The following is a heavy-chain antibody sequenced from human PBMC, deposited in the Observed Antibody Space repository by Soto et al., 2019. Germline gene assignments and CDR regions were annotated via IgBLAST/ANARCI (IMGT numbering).Heavy chain of an antibody. V-gene: IGHV3-48*01. Sequence: EVQLVESGGGLVQPGGSLRLSCAASGFTYSSYSMNWVRQAPGKGLEWVSYISSSSSTIYYADSVKGRFTISRDNAKNSLYLQMNSLRAEDTAVYYCARVPGLRPKYYFDYWGQGTLVTVSS. J-gene: IGHJ4*02. CDR3: ARVPGLRPKYYFDY. CDR2: ISSSSSTI. CDR1: GFTYSSYS. D-gene: IGHD5-12*01.